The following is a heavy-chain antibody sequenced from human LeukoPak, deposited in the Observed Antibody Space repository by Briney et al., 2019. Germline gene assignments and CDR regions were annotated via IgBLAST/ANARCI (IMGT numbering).Heavy chain of an antibody. CDR1: GYTFTSYD. Sequence: ASVKVSCKASGYTFTSYDINWVRQATGQGLEWMGWMNPNSGNTGYAQKFQGRVTITRNTSISTAYMELSSLRSEDTAVYYCARVARYSYGKFDYWGQGTLVTVSS. CDR3: ARVARYSYGKFDY. J-gene: IGHJ4*02. CDR2: MNPNSGNT. V-gene: IGHV1-8*03. D-gene: IGHD5-18*01.